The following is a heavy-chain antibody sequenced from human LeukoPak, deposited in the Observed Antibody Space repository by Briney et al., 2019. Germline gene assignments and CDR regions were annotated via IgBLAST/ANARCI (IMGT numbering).Heavy chain of an antibody. Sequence: ASVKVSCKASGYTFTSYGISWVRQAPGQGLEWMGWISAYNGNTNYAQKLQGRVTMTTDTSTSIAYMELRSLRSDDTAVYYCARDRVTTVTTHFDYWGQGTLVTVSS. CDR3: ARDRVTTVTTHFDY. J-gene: IGHJ4*02. CDR1: GYTFTSYG. V-gene: IGHV1-18*01. CDR2: ISAYNGNT. D-gene: IGHD4-17*01.